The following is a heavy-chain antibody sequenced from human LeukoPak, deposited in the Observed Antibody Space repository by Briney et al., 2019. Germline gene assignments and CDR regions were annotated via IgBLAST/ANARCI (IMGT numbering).Heavy chain of an antibody. CDR3: AKTALGFGSGSYYFWFDP. D-gene: IGHD3-10*01. V-gene: IGHV4-4*09. Sequence: PSETLSLTCTVFGGSISSYYWSWIRQPPGKGLEWIGYIYTSGSTNYNPSLKSRVTISVDTSKNQFSLKLSSVTAADTAVYYCAKTALGFGSGSYYFWFDPRGQGTLVTVSS. CDR1: GGSISSYY. J-gene: IGHJ5*02. CDR2: IYTSGST.